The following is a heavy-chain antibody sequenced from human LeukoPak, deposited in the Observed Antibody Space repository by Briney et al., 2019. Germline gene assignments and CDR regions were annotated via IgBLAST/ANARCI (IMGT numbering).Heavy chain of an antibody. Sequence: PGGSLRLSCAASGFAFSSHWMTWVRQVPGRGPEWVANVNRDGSETYYLDSVKGRFTISRDSSKNTLFLQMNSLRAEDTALYFCARKAQYNGHYPLDYWGQGTLVTVSS. CDR3: ARKAQYNGHYPLDY. J-gene: IGHJ4*02. D-gene: IGHD1-7*01. CDR2: VNRDGSET. CDR1: GFAFSSHW. V-gene: IGHV3-7*03.